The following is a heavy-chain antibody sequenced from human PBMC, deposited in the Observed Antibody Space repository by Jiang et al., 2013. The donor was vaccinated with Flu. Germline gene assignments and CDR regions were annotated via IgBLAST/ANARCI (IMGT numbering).Heavy chain of an antibody. J-gene: IGHJ4*02. V-gene: IGHV3-53*01. D-gene: IGHD5-24*01. CDR2: IYSGGGT. Sequence: VQLLESGGGLIQPGGSLRLSCAASGFSVGTNYMSWVRQAPGKGLEWVSVIYSGGGTYYADSVKGRFTISKDNSKNTLYLQMNSLRAEDTAVYYCARERGMSATTYLDSWAREPWSPSPQ. CDR3: ARERGMSATTYLDS. CDR1: GFSVGTNY.